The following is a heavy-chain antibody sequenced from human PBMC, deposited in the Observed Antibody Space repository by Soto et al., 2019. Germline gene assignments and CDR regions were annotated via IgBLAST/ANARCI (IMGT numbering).Heavy chain of an antibody. CDR3: ARQFDYDTSGYYYAY. J-gene: IGHJ4*02. CDR1: GGTFNKYA. Sequence: SVKVSCKASGGTFNKYAIDWVRQAPGQGLEWMGGITPLFGTPNYAQRFQGRVTISADEVTSTAYMELRSLRSDDTGVYYCARQFDYDTSGYYYAYWGQGTLVTVSS. CDR2: ITPLFGTP. V-gene: IGHV1-69*13. D-gene: IGHD3-22*01.